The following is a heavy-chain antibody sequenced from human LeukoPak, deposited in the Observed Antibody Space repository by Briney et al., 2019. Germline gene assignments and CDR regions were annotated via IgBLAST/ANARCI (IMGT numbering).Heavy chain of an antibody. CDR2: IYYSGST. CDR3: ARAVVYGDYVGAFDI. J-gene: IGHJ3*02. Sequence: SETLSLTCTVSGGSISSYYWSWIRQPLGKGLEWIGYIYYSGSTYYNPSLKSRVTISVDTSKNQFSLKLSSVTAADTAVYYCARAVVYGDYVGAFDIWGQGTMVTVSS. V-gene: IGHV4-59*12. D-gene: IGHD4-17*01. CDR1: GGSISSYY.